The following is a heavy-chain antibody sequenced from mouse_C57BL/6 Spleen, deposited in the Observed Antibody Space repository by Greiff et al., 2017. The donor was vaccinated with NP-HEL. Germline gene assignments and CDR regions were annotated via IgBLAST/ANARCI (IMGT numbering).Heavy chain of an antibody. D-gene: IGHD1-1*01. CDR1: GFTFSDYG. Sequence: EVQGVESGGGLVKPGGSLKLSCAASGFTFSDYGMHWVRQAPEKGLEWVAYISSGSSTIYYADTVKGRFTISRDNAKNTLFLQMTSLRSEDTAMYYCARIITTVDWYFDVWGTGTTVTVSS. CDR3: ARIITTVDWYFDV. V-gene: IGHV5-17*01. J-gene: IGHJ1*03. CDR2: ISSGSSTI.